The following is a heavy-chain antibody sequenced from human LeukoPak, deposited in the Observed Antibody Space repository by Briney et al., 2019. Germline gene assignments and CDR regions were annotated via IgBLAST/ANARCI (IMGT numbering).Heavy chain of an antibody. CDR3: TRQGAY. CDR2: LYPADSRS. CDR1: GYSFSSYW. Sequence: GESLQISCKTSGYSFSSYWIGWVRQMPGKGLEWMGVLYPADSRSTYSPSFQGRVTISADKSTTTAYLQWSSLKASDTAMYYCTRQGAYWGQGTLVTVSS. J-gene: IGHJ4*02. V-gene: IGHV5-51*01.